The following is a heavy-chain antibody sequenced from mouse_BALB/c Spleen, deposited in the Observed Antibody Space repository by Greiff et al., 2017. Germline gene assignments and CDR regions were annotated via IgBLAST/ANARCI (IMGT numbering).Heavy chain of an antibody. D-gene: IGHD2-1*01. CDR2: ISSGGSYT. J-gene: IGHJ4*01. V-gene: IGHV5-9-3*01. Sequence: EVQLVESGGGLVKPGGSLKLSCAASGFTFSSYAMSWVRQTPEKRLEWVATISSGGSYTYYPDSVKGRFTISRDNAKNTLYLQMSSLRSEDTAMYYCARRGNYGGAMDYWGQGTSVTVSS. CDR1: GFTFSSYA. CDR3: ARRGNYGGAMDY.